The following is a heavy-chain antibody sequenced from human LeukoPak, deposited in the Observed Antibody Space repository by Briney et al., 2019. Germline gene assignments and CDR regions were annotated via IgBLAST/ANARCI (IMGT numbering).Heavy chain of an antibody. V-gene: IGHV3-7*01. CDR1: GLTFSSSW. CDR3: ARDLAYSRLDY. D-gene: IGHD5-18*01. Sequence: QPGGSLRLSCAVSGLTFSSSWMDWVRQAPGKGLGWVASINPEGSEKYSADSVKGRFTISRDNAKNSLYLQMDSLRVEDTAFYYCARDLAYSRLDYWGQGMLVTVSS. J-gene: IGHJ4*02. CDR2: INPEGSEK.